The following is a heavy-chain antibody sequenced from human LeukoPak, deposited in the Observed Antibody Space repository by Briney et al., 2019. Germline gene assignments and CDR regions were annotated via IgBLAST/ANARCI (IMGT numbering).Heavy chain of an antibody. CDR3: AKGPEYYYDSSGYFDY. V-gene: IGHV3-23*01. CDR2: ISGSGDST. D-gene: IGHD3-22*01. J-gene: IGHJ4*02. CDR1: GFTFSSYA. Sequence: QPGGSLRLSCAASGFTFSSYAMSWVRQAPGKGLGWVSAISGSGDSTYYADSVKGRFTISRDNSKNTLSLQMNSLRAEDTAVYYCAKGPEYYYDSSGYFDYWGQGTLVTVSS.